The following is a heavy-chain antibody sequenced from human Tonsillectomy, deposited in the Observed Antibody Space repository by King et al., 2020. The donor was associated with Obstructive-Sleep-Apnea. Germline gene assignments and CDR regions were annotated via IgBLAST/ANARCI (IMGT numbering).Heavy chain of an antibody. CDR1: GFTFSSYW. Sequence: VQLVESGGGLVQPGGSLRLSCAAAGFTFSSYWMFWGRQTPGKGLVWVSRINRDGSSTSHADPGKGRFTISRDNAKNTLYLQMNSLRAEDTAVYYCAKTPYRYYGLDVWGQGTTVTVSS. CDR2: INRDGSST. D-gene: IGHD3-16*02. J-gene: IGHJ6*02. V-gene: IGHV3-74*01. CDR3: AKTPYRYYGLDV.